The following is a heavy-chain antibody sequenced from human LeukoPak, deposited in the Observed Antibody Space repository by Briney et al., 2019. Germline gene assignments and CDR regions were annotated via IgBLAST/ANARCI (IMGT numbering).Heavy chain of an antibody. CDR3: ARDVSYYDSGYYYDY. CDR2: ISVYNGNT. J-gene: IGHJ4*02. D-gene: IGHD3-22*01. CDR1: GYTFTSYD. V-gene: IGHV1-18*01. Sequence: ASVKVSCKASGYTFTSYDISWVRQAPGQGLEWMGWISVYNGNTNYAQKLQGRVTMTTDTSTSTAYMELRSLRSGDTAVYYCARDVSYYDSGYYYDYWGQGTLVTVSS.